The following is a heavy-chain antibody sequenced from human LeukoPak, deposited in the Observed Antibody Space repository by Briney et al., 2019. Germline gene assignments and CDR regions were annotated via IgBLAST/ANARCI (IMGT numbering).Heavy chain of an antibody. CDR3: ARVGDGLNDAFDI. CDR1: GYTFTGYY. Sequence: GASVKVSCKASGYTFTGYYMNWVRQAPGQGLEWMGRINPNTGGTNYAQDFQGRVTMTRDTSISTGYMELSRLRSDDTAVYYCARVGDGLNDAFDIWGQGTMVTVSS. CDR2: INPNTGGT. J-gene: IGHJ3*02. D-gene: IGHD5-24*01. V-gene: IGHV1-2*06.